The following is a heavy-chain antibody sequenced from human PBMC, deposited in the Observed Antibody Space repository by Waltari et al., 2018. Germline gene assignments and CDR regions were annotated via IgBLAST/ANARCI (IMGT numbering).Heavy chain of an antibody. Sequence: QLQLQESGPGLVKPSETLSLTCTVSGCSISSRSYSWGWTRQSPGKGLEWIGSIYYSGSTYYNPTLKSRVTISGDTSKNQFSLKLSSVTAADTAVYYCARHWKKSGYRFDPWGQGTLVTVSS. CDR2: IYYSGST. J-gene: IGHJ5*02. V-gene: IGHV4-39*01. CDR3: ARHWKKSGYRFDP. CDR1: GCSISSRSYS. D-gene: IGHD5-12*01.